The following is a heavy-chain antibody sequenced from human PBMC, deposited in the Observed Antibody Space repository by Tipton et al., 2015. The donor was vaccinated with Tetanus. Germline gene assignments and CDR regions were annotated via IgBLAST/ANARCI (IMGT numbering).Heavy chain of an antibody. CDR1: GGSFSGYY. CDR2: INHSGST. CDR3: ARVRPEYYYDSSGHLPTFFDY. Sequence: LRLSCAVYGGSFSGYYWSWIRQPPGKGLEWIGEINHSGSTNYNPSLKSRVTISVDTSKNQFSLKLSSVTAADTAVYYCARVRPEYYYDSSGHLPTFFDYWGQGTLVTVSS. V-gene: IGHV4-34*01. D-gene: IGHD3-22*01. J-gene: IGHJ4*02.